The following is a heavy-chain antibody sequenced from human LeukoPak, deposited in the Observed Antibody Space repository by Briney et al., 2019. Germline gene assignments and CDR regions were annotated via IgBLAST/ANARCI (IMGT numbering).Heavy chain of an antibody. CDR2: INAGNGNT. CDR3: AREPLGYCSSTSCYGGLAPFDY. V-gene: IGHV1-3*01. Sequence: ASVKVSCKASGYTFTSHAMHWVRQAPGQRLEWMGWINAGNGNTKYSQKFQGRVTITRDTSASTAYMELSSLRSEDTAVYYCAREPLGYCSSTSCYGGLAPFDYWGQGTLVTVSS. D-gene: IGHD2-2*01. J-gene: IGHJ4*02. CDR1: GYTFTSHA.